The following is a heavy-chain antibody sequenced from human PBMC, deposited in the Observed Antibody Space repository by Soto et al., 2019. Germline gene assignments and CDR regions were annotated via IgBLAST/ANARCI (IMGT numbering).Heavy chain of an antibody. D-gene: IGHD3-22*01. Sequence: SETLSLTCTVSGGSISSGDYYWSWIRQPPGKGLEWIGYIYYSGSTYYNPSLKSRVTISVDTSKNQFSLKLSSVTAADTAVYYCARGWMTYYYDSSGYYDAFDIWGQGTMVTVSS. CDR2: IYYSGST. V-gene: IGHV4-30-4*01. CDR3: ARGWMTYYYDSSGYYDAFDI. J-gene: IGHJ3*02. CDR1: GGSISSGDYY.